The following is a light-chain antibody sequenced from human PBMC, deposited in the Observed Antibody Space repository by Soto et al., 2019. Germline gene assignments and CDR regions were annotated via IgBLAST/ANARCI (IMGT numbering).Light chain of an antibody. CDR1: SSDVGGYNY. Sequence: QSVLTRPASVSGSPGQSITISCTGTSSDVGGYNYVSWYQQHPGKAPKLMIYDVTYRPSGVSNRFSGSKSGTTASLTLSGLQAEDEADYYCSSYTSTSTYVFGTGTKVTVL. V-gene: IGLV2-14*01. J-gene: IGLJ1*01. CDR3: SSYTSTSTYV. CDR2: DVT.